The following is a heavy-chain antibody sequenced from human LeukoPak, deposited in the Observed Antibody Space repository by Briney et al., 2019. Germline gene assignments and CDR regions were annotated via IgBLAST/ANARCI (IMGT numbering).Heavy chain of an antibody. V-gene: IGHV4-30-2*01. CDR1: GDSINSGGYS. CDR3: ARESYTRGKDYFDY. J-gene: IGHJ4*02. D-gene: IGHD3-16*02. CDR2: IYHSGST. Sequence: PSQTLSLTCAVSGDSINSGGYSGSWIRQPPGKGLEWIGYIYHSGSTHYNPSLKSRVTFSVDTSKSQFSLKLSSVTAADTAVYYCARESYTRGKDYFDYWGQGTLVTVSS.